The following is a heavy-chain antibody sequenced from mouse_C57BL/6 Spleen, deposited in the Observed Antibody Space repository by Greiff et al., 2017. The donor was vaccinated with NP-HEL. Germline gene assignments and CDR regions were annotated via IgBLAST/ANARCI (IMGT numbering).Heavy chain of an antibody. CDR3: ARDYDYDGFAY. D-gene: IGHD2-4*01. CDR1: GFTFSDYG. J-gene: IGHJ3*01. Sequence: DVQLVESGGGLVKPGGSLKLSCAASGFTFSDYGMHWVRQAPEKGLEWVAYISSGSSTIYYADTVKGRFTISRDNAKNTLFLQMTSLRSEDTAMYYCARDYDYDGFAYWGQGTLVTVSA. CDR2: ISSGSSTI. V-gene: IGHV5-17*01.